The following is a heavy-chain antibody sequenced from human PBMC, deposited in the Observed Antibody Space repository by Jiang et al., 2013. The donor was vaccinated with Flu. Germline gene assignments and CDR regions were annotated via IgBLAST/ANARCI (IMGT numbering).Heavy chain of an antibody. CDR3: ARDPRQLGHYFDY. J-gene: IGHJ4*02. Sequence: QLLESGGGVVQPGRSLRLSCAASGFTFSSYGMHWVRQAPGKGLEWVAVIWYDGSNKYYADSVKGRFTISRDNSKNTLYLQMNSLRAEDTAVYYCARDPRQLGHYFDYWGQGTLVTVSS. CDR1: GFTFSSYG. D-gene: IGHD6-6*01. V-gene: IGHV3-33*01. CDR2: IWYDGSNK.